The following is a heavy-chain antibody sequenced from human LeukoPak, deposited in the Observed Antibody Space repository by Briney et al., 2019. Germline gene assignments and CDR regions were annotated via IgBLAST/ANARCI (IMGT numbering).Heavy chain of an antibody. J-gene: IGHJ4*02. V-gene: IGHV3-7*01. Sequence: GGSLRLSCAASGFTFSSYWMSWVRQAPGKGLEWVANIEQDGSEKYYVDSVKGRFTISRDNAKNSLYLQMNSLRAEDTAVYYCARSLRYFDWLHTSYYFDYWGQGTLVTVSS. D-gene: IGHD3-9*01. CDR1: GFTFSSYW. CDR3: ARSLRYFDWLHTSYYFDY. CDR2: IEQDGSEK.